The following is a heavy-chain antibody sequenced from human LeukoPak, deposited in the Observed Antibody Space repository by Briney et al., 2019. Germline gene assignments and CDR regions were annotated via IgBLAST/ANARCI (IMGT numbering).Heavy chain of an antibody. Sequence: PSETLSLTCTVSGGSISSSSYYWGWIRQPPGKGLEWIGSIYYSGSTYYNPSLKCRVTISVDTSKNQFSLKLSSVTAADTAVYYCARVRANIVVVPAAFDPWGQGTLVTVSS. CDR2: IYYSGST. CDR3: ARVRANIVVVPAAFDP. D-gene: IGHD2-2*01. CDR1: GGSISSSSYY. V-gene: IGHV4-39*07. J-gene: IGHJ5*02.